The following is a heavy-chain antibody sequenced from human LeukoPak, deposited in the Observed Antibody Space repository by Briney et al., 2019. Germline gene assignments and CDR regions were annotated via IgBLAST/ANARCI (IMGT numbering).Heavy chain of an antibody. J-gene: IGHJ4*02. Sequence: ASVKVSCKASGYTFTGYYMHWVRQAPGQGLEWMGWINPNSGGTNYAQKFQGRVTMTRDTSISTAYMELSRLRSDDTAVYCCARAPFPDYGDYTCDYWGQGTLVTVSS. CDR2: INPNSGGT. CDR1: GYTFTGYY. CDR3: ARAPFPDYGDYTCDY. V-gene: IGHV1-2*02. D-gene: IGHD4-17*01.